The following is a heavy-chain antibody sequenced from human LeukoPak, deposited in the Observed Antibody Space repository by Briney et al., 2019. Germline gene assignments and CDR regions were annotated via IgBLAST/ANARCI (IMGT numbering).Heavy chain of an antibody. J-gene: IGHJ4*02. V-gene: IGHV4-59*01. Sequence: SETLSLTCTVSGGSMRSYYWSWIRQPPGKAPEWIGYIYYTGSTNYNPSLKSRVTISLDTSKNQFSLNLISVAAADTAMYYCAREVSSWSFDLWGQGTLVTVSS. D-gene: IGHD6-13*01. CDR3: AREVSSWSFDL. CDR2: IYYTGST. CDR1: GGSMRSYY.